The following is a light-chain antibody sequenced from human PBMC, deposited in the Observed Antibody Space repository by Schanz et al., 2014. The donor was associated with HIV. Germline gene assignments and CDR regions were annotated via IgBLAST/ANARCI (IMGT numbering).Light chain of an antibody. V-gene: IGLV2-14*03. Sequence: QSALTQPASVSGSPGQSITISCTGTSSDVGGYNHVCWYQQHPGKAPKLIIYDVSNRPSGVSNRFSGSKSGNTASLTISGLQAEDEADYYCSSYTSSSTDVVFGGGTKLTVL. CDR1: SSDVGGYNH. CDR3: SSYTSSSTDVV. J-gene: IGLJ2*01. CDR2: DVS.